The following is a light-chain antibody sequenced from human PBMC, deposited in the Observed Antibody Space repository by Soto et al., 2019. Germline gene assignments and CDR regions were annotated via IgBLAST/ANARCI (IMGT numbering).Light chain of an antibody. Sequence: EIVMTQSPGTLSLSPGERATLSCRASQTVRNNYLAWYQQKPGQAPRLLIYDASSRATGIPDRFSGGGSGTDFTLTISSLQPDDVAIYYCQQYNDYSWTFGQGTKVDI. V-gene: IGKV3-20*01. CDR3: QQYNDYSWT. CDR2: DAS. J-gene: IGKJ1*01. CDR1: QTVRNNY.